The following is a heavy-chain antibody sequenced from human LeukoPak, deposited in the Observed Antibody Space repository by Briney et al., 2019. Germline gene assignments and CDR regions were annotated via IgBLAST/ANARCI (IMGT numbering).Heavy chain of an antibody. Sequence: SETLSLTCTVSGGSISSGGYYWSWIRQPAGKGLEWIGRIYTSGSTNYNPSLKSRVTISVDTSKNQFSLKLSSVTAADTAVYYCARASPDAEYQLLNPGSYWYFDLWGRGTLVTVSS. CDR2: IYTSGST. D-gene: IGHD2-2*02. V-gene: IGHV4-61*02. CDR1: GGSISSGGYY. CDR3: ARASPDAEYQLLNPGSYWYFDL. J-gene: IGHJ2*01.